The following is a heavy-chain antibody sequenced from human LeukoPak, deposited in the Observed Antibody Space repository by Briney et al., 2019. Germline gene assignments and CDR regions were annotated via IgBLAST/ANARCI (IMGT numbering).Heavy chain of an antibody. J-gene: IGHJ4*02. CDR3: ARDPPDYGGSSDY. V-gene: IGHV3-21*01. CDR1: GFTFSSYT. CDR2: ISSTGTYI. Sequence: GGSLRLSCAASGFTFSSYTMNWVRQAPGKGLEWVSSISSTGTYIYYADSVKGRFTISRDNAKNSLFLQMNSLGAGDTAMYYCARDPPDYGGSSDYWGQGTLVSVSS. D-gene: IGHD4-23*01.